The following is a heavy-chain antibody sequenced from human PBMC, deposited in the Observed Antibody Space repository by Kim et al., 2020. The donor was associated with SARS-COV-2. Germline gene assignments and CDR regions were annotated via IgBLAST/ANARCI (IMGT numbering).Heavy chain of an antibody. J-gene: IGHJ4*02. CDR3: ARVQVGVPYGDYGED. Sequence: QKFQGRVTITADESTSTAYMELSSLRSEDTAVYYCARVQVGVPYGDYGEDWGQGTLVTVSS. V-gene: IGHV1-69*01. D-gene: IGHD4-17*01.